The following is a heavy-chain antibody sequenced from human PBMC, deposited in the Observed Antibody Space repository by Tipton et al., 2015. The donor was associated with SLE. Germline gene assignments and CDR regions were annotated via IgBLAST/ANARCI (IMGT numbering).Heavy chain of an antibody. CDR3: AKEGGVGMDV. CDR2: ISWNSGSI. Sequence: SLRLSCAASGFTVSSNYMSWVRQAPGKGLEWVSGISWNSGSIGYADSVKGRFTISRDNAKNSLYLQMNSLRAEDTALYYCAKEGGVGMDVWGQGTTVTVSS. J-gene: IGHJ6*02. D-gene: IGHD3-16*01. V-gene: IGHV3-9*01. CDR1: GFTVSSNY.